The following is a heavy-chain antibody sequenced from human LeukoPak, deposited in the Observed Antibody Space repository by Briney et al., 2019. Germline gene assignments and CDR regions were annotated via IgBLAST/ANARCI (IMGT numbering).Heavy chain of an antibody. CDR1: GFTXNNKY. Sequence: XGFTXNNKYMTWVRQAPGKGLEWVSLIYNDGRTYYADSVKGRCTISRDNLKNVLYLQMNSLKVEDTALYYCXXXXXLXXXXXAXXIWGQGTVVTVSS. J-gene: IGHJ3*02. V-gene: IGHV3-53*01. CDR2: IYNDGRT. CDR3: XXXXXLXXXXXAXXI.